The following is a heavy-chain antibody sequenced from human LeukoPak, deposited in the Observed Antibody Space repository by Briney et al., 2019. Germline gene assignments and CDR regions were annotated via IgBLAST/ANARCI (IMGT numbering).Heavy chain of an antibody. Sequence: SVKVSCKASGGTFSSYAISWVRQAPGQGLEWMGRIIPILGIANYAQKFQGRVTITADKSTSTAYMELSSLRSEDTAVYYCASGGRIFGMPDYWGQGTLVTVSS. CDR2: IIPILGIA. D-gene: IGHD3-3*01. CDR1: GGTFSSYA. V-gene: IGHV1-69*04. CDR3: ASGGRIFGMPDY. J-gene: IGHJ4*02.